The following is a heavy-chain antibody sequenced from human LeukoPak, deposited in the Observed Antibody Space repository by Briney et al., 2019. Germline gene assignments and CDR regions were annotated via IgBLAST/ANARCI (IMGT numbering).Heavy chain of an antibody. CDR3: IPPAAGLRRTISTEYFQH. D-gene: IGHD6-13*01. Sequence: GGSLRLSCAAAGLTFSSYEMYWVRQAPGKGLEWVSYISGSGETIYYADSVKGRFTISRDNANKSLYLRMSSLRVEDTAIYYCIPPAAGLRRTISTEYFQHWGQGAPVTVSS. V-gene: IGHV3-48*03. CDR1: GLTFSSYE. J-gene: IGHJ1*01. CDR2: ISGSGETI.